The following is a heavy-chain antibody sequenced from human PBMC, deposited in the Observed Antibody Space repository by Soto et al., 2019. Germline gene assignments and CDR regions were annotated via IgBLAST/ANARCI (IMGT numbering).Heavy chain of an antibody. CDR2: MNPHSTHT. CDR1: GYTFTSYE. D-gene: IGHD3-10*01. Sequence: ASVKVSCKASGYTFTSYEISWVRQATGQRPEWMGWMNPHSTHTDSAQKFQGRVTMTSNSSISTAYMDLSSLRFEDTAVYYCASRTFGSGGPLVYWAQGNLVPVS. V-gene: IGHV1-8*01. J-gene: IGHJ1*01. CDR3: ASRTFGSGGPLVY.